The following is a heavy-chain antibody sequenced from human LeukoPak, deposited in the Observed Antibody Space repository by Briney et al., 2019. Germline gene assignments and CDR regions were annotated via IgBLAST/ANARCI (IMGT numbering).Heavy chain of an antibody. CDR3: ARMTDARFDP. D-gene: IGHD2-2*01. V-gene: IGHV4-38-2*02. CDR1: GYSISSGYY. J-gene: IGHJ5*02. CDR2: IYHSGST. Sequence: SETLSLTCTVSGYSISSGYYWGWIRQPPGKGLEWIGSIYHSGSTYYNPSLKSRVTISVDTSKNQFSLKLSSVTAADTAVYYCARMTDARFDPWGQGTLVTVSS.